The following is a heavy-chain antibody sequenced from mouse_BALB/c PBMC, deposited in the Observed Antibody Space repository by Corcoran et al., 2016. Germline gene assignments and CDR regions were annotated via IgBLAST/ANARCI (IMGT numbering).Heavy chain of an antibody. J-gene: IGHJ4*01. D-gene: IGHD2-4*01. Sequence: LVKTGASMKISCKASGYSFTGYYMHWVNQSHGKSLEWIGYISCYNGATSYNQKFKGKATFTVYTSSSQAYMKFNRLTSEDSAVYDCARGDYDDPLYAMDYWCQGTSVTVSS. CDR1: GYSFTGYY. CDR2: ISCYNGAT. CDR3: ARGDYDDPLYAMDY. V-gene: IGHV1S34*01.